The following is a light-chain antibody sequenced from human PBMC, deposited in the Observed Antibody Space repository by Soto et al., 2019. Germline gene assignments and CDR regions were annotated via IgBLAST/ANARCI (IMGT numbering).Light chain of an antibody. J-gene: IGKJ4*01. CDR2: WAS. V-gene: IGKV4-1*01. Sequence: IVMTPSPDSLAVSLGESATINCKSSQSVLYSSNNKNYLAWYQQKPGQPPKLLIYWASTRESGVPVRFSGSGSGTDFILTISSLQAEYLAVYLCQQYYSTPITFGGGTKMEIK. CDR3: QQYYSTPIT. CDR1: QSVLYSSNNKNY.